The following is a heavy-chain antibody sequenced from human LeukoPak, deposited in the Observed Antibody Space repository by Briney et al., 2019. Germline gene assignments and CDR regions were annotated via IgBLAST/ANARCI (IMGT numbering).Heavy chain of an antibody. CDR1: GGSISSSSYY. J-gene: IGHJ4*02. Sequence: SETLSLTCTVSGGSISSSSYYWGWIRQPPGKGLEWIGSIYYSGSTYYNPSLKSRVTISVDTSKNQFSLKLSSVTAADTAVYYCASIITIFGGGYWGQGTLVTVYS. CDR3: ASIITIFGGGY. D-gene: IGHD3-3*01. CDR2: IYYSGST. V-gene: IGHV4-39*01.